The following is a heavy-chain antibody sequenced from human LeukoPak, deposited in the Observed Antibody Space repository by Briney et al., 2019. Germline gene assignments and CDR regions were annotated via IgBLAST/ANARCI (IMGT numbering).Heavy chain of an antibody. D-gene: IGHD6-19*01. Sequence: SVKVSCKASGYTFTSYGISWVRQAPGQGLEWMGGIIPIFGTANYAQKFQGRVTITADESTSTAYMELSSLRSEDTAVYYCARAAEQWLPPLDYWGQGTLVTVSS. CDR2: IIPIFGTA. CDR3: ARAAEQWLPPLDY. CDR1: GYTFTSYG. V-gene: IGHV1-69*13. J-gene: IGHJ4*02.